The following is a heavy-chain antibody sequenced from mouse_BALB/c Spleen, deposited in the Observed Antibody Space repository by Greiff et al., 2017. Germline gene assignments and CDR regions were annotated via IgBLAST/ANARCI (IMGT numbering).Heavy chain of an antibody. D-gene: IGHD2-3*01. J-gene: IGHJ4*01. CDR2: ISYSGST. Sequence: EVQLVESGPGLVKPSQSLSLTCTVTGYSITSDYAWNWIRQFPGNKLEWMGYISYSGSTSYNPSLKSRISITRDTSKNQFFLQLNSVTTEDTATYYCARSGWLLRAMDYWGQGTSVTVSS. CDR3: ARSGWLLRAMDY. V-gene: IGHV3-2*02. CDR1: GYSITSDYA.